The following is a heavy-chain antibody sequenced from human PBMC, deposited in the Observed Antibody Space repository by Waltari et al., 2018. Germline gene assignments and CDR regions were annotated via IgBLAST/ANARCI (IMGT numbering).Heavy chain of an antibody. CDR1: GGSFSGYY. CDR3: ATSVRVGATENDY. CDR2: INHSVST. D-gene: IGHD1-26*01. V-gene: IGHV4-34*01. Sequence: QVQLQQWGAGLLKPSETLSLTCAVYGGSFSGYYWSWIRQPPGKGLEWIGEINHSVSTNYNPSLKSRVTISVDTSKNQFSLKLSVVTAADTAVYYCATSVRVGATENDYWGQGTLVTASS. J-gene: IGHJ4*02.